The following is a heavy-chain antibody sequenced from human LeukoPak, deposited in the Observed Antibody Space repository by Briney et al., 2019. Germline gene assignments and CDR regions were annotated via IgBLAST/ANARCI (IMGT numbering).Heavy chain of an antibody. Sequence: GRSLRLSCAASGFTFSSYAMHWVRQAPGKGLEWVAVISYDGSNKYYADSVKGRFTISRDNSKNTLYLQMNSLGAEDTAVYYCARMRSSWDYYFDYWGQGTLVTVPS. CDR3: ARMRSSWDYYFDY. D-gene: IGHD6-13*01. CDR1: GFTFSSYA. V-gene: IGHV3-30-3*01. CDR2: ISYDGSNK. J-gene: IGHJ4*02.